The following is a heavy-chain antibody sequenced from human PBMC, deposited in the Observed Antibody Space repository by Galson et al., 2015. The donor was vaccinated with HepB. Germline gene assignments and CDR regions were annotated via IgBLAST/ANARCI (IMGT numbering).Heavy chain of an antibody. D-gene: IGHD6-19*01. J-gene: IGHJ3*02. CDR1: GFTFSNAW. V-gene: IGHV3-15*01. CDR3: TTVDSSGWADAFDI. Sequence: SLRLSCAASGFTFSNAWMSWVRQAPGKGLEWVGRIKSKTDGGTTDYAAPVKGRFTISRDDSKNTLYLQMNSLKTEDTAVYYCTTVDSSGWADAFDIWGQGTMVTVSS. CDR2: IKSKTDGGTT.